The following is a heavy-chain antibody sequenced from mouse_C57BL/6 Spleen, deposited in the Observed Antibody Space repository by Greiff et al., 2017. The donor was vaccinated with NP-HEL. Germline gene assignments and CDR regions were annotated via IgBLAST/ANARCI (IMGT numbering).Heavy chain of an antibody. D-gene: IGHD1-1*01. CDR1: GYTFTSYW. J-gene: IGHJ2*01. V-gene: IGHV1-69*01. Sequence: QVQLQQSGAELVMPGASVKLSCKASGYTFTSYWMHWVKQRPGQGLEWIGEIDPSDSYTNYNQKFKGKSTLTVDKSSSTAYMQLSSLTSEDSAVYYCARGTTVANFDYWGQGTTLTVSS. CDR3: ARGTTVANFDY. CDR2: IDPSDSYT.